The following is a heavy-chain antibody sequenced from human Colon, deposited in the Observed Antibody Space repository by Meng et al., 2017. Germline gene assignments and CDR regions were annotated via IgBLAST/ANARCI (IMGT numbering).Heavy chain of an antibody. CDR3: ARTLRDYGKIDY. D-gene: IGHD4-17*01. CDR2: IYHSGTT. CDR1: GGSISSGGYY. J-gene: IGHJ4*02. V-gene: IGHV4-31*03. Sequence: QVSRQGCGRGLVKPSQNLSLTCTVPGGSISSGGYYWTWIRQHPGKGLEWIGYIYHSGTTYYNPSLKSRVTISVDTSENQFSLNLRSVTAADTAVYFCARTLRDYGKIDYWGQGTLVTVSS.